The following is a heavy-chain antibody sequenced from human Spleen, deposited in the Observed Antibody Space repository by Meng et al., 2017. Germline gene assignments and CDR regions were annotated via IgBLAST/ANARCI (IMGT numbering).Heavy chain of an antibody. Sequence: SVKVSCKALGGIFSNYVIGWVRQAPGQGLEWIGGINAVFGTTNYAQKFQGRVTITTDESTSTVYMELTRLTSEDTAVYFCARKAGNCISTTCYSLDYWGQGTLVTVSS. CDR3: ARKAGNCISTTCYSLDY. J-gene: IGHJ4*02. V-gene: IGHV1-69*05. D-gene: IGHD2-2*01. CDR1: GGIFSNYV. CDR2: INAVFGTT.